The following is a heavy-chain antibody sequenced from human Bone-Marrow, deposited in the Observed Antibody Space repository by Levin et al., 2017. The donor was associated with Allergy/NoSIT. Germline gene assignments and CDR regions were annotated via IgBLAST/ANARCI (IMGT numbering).Heavy chain of an antibody. V-gene: IGHV4-61*09. J-gene: IGHJ3*02. D-gene: IGHD5-18*01. Sequence: SETLSLTCTVSGGSIVSGSFYWNWIRQPAGKGLEWIGHIFISEATNSNPSLKSRVTILLDTSKNQFSLNLTSVTVADTAVYYCARQNRGYGAFDIWGQGTMVTVSS. CDR1: GGSIVSGSFY. CDR3: ARQNRGYGAFDI. CDR2: IFISEAT.